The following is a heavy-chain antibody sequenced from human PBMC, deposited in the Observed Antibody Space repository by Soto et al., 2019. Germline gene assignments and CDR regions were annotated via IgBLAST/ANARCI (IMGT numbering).Heavy chain of an antibody. D-gene: IGHD6-25*01. CDR2: VPYTGST. Sequence: QVQLQESGPGLVKPSETLSLTCTVSGDSINHYYWNWVRQAPGKGLEWIGYVPYTGSTNYNPSVKGRVTISRDTSKNPFSLGLTSVTAADTALYYCARRLSLGGSGYGGNWLDPGGEGIPVTVSS. V-gene: IGHV4-59*08. CDR1: GDSINHYY. CDR3: ARRLSLGGSGYGGNWLDP. J-gene: IGHJ5*02.